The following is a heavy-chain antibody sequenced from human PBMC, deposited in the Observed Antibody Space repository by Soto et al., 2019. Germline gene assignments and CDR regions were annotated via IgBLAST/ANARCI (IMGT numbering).Heavy chain of an antibody. V-gene: IGHV3-30-3*01. CDR3: ARDGGSITMIVVVITELDY. Sequence: GGSLRLSCAASGFTFSSYAMHWARQAPGKGLEWVAVISYDGSNKYYADSVKGRVTISRDNSKSTLYLQMNSLRAEDTAVYYCARDGGSITMIVVVITELDYWGQGTLVTVSS. CDR1: GFTFSSYA. D-gene: IGHD3-22*01. CDR2: ISYDGSNK. J-gene: IGHJ4*02.